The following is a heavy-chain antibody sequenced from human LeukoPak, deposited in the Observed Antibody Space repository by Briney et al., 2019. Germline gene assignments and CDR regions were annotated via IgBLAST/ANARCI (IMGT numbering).Heavy chain of an antibody. D-gene: IGHD3-22*01. CDR2: IIPIFGTA. CDR3: ARAPLRYDSSGYPPYYFDY. Sequence: GASVKVSCKASGGTFSSYAISWVRQAPGQGLEWMGGIIPIFGTANYAQKFQGRVTITADESTSTAYMELSSLRSEDTAVYYCARAPLRYDSSGYPPYYFDYWGQGTLVTVSS. J-gene: IGHJ4*02. V-gene: IGHV1-69*13. CDR1: GGTFSSYA.